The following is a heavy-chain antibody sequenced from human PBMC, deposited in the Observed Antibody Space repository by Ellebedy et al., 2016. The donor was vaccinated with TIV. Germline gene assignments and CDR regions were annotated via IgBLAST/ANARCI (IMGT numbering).Heavy chain of an antibody. D-gene: IGHD6-13*01. Sequence: MPSETLSLTCTVSGASISTFSDFWGWIRQPPGKGLEWIGSLYYSGSAYYNPSLKSRVTISVDRSKNQFSLNVTSVTAADTAGYYCARGGAAGSSDYYYGMDVWGQGTTVTVSS. CDR3: ARGGAAGSSDYYYGMDV. V-gene: IGHV4-39*01. CDR2: LYYSGSA. CDR1: GASISTFSDF. J-gene: IGHJ6*02.